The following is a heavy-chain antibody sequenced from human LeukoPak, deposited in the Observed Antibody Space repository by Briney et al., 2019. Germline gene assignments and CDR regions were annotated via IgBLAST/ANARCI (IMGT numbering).Heavy chain of an antibody. CDR3: ARERGVVINLNDAFDI. CDR1: GGSMNYYS. J-gene: IGHJ3*02. D-gene: IGHD3-3*01. Sequence: SETLSLTCIVSGGSMNYYSWTWIRQPAGKGLEWIGRVHTSGSTNYNPSLKSRVTMSVDKSKSHFSLNLNSVTAADTAVYYCARERGVVINLNDAFDIWGQGTMVTVSA. CDR2: VHTSGST. V-gene: IGHV4-4*07.